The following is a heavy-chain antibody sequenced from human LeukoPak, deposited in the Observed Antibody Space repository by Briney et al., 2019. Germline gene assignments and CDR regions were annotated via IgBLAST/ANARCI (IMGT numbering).Heavy chain of an antibody. CDR1: GYSFASYG. CDR2: IYAGDSDT. V-gene: IGHV5-51*01. Sequence: KPGESLEISCKGSGYSFASYGIAWVRQMPGKGLEWMGVIYAGDSDTRYSPSFEGQVTISADKSISTAFLQWSSLKASDTAMYYCARFLKPDYYYDGLDVWGQGTTVIVSS. CDR3: ARFLKPDYYYDGLDV. D-gene: IGHD1-14*01. J-gene: IGHJ6*02.